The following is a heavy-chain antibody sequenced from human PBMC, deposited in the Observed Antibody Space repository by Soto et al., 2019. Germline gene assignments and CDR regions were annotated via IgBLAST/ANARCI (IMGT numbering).Heavy chain of an antibody. J-gene: IGHJ6*02. CDR3: ARGVIAVVGSRPSDYYYYYGMDV. Sequence: PSHTLSLTCPTSRASLFSNSPARTWITQSPSRGLAWPGRTYYRSKWYNDYAVSVKSRITINPDASKNQFSLQLNSVTPEDTAVYYCARGVIAVVGSRPSDYYYYYGMDVWGQGTTVTVSS. CDR1: RASLFSNSPA. D-gene: IGHD6-19*01. CDR2: TYYRSKWYN. V-gene: IGHV6-1*01.